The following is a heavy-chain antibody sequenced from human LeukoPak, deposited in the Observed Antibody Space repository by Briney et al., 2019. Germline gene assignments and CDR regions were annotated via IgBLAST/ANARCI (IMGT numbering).Heavy chain of an antibody. J-gene: IGHJ4*02. D-gene: IGHD4-17*01. V-gene: IGHV5-10-1*04. CDR3: ARQDGDGRYYFDY. Sequence: GESLKISCKGSGYSFTSYWISWVRQMPGKGLEWMGRIDPSDSYTNYSPSFQGQVTISADNSISTAYLQWSSLKASDTAMYYCARQDGDGRYYFDYWGQGTLVTVSS. CDR2: IDPSDSYT. CDR1: GYSFTSYW.